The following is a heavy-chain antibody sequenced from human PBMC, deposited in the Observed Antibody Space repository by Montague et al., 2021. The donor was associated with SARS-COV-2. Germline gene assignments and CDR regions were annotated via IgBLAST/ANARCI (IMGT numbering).Heavy chain of an antibody. D-gene: IGHD3-3*01. J-gene: IGHJ3*02. CDR2: IYYSGST. V-gene: IGHV4-39*01. CDR1: GGSISSSNYY. CDR3: ARHSGRDTIFGVVIVFDAFDI. Sequence: SETLSLTCTVSGGSISSSNYYWGWIRQPPGKGLEWIGSIYYSGSTYYTPSLKSRVTISVVTSKNQFSLRLSSVTAADTAVYYCARHSGRDTIFGVVIVFDAFDIWGQGTIVTVSS.